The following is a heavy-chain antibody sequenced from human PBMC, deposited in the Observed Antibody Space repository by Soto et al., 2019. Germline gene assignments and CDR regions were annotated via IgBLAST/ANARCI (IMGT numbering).Heavy chain of an antibody. D-gene: IGHD1-26*01. CDR1: GGSISSGDYY. V-gene: IGHV4-31*03. Sequence: QVQLQESGPGLVKASQTLSLTCTVSGGSISSGDYYWSWIRQHPGKGREWIGYIYYNGGTHYNPSLKSRVTISVDTSKKQFSLRLSSVTAADTAVYYCASEYSGTYNNWGQGTLVTVSS. J-gene: IGHJ4*02. CDR2: IYYNGGT. CDR3: ASEYSGTYNN.